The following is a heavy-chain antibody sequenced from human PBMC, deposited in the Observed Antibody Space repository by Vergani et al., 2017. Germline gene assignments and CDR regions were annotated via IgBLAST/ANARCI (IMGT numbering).Heavy chain of an antibody. J-gene: IGHJ5*02. Sequence: QVQLVESGGGVVQPGRSLRLSCAASGFTFNQYGMHWVRQAPGQGREGVAVTWYDGNNKQYADSVKGRLTISRDNSKSTMYLQMNSLRDKDTRVYYCARDLQLLYNRFDPWGQGTLVTVSS. CDR3: ARDLQLLYNRFDP. D-gene: IGHD1-14*01. CDR1: GFTFNQYG. V-gene: IGHV3-33*01. CDR2: TWYDGNNK.